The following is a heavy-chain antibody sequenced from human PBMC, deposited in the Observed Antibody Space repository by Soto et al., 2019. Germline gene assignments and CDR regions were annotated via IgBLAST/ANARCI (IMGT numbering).Heavy chain of an antibody. CDR2: IKQDGSEK. Sequence: GGSLRLSCAASGFTFSSYWMSWVRQAPGKGLEWVANIKQDGSEKYYVDSVKGRFTISRDNAKNSLYLQMNSLRAEDTAVYYCARARYYYDGSGYQYYFDYWGQGTLVTVSS. D-gene: IGHD3-22*01. CDR1: GFTFSSYW. J-gene: IGHJ4*02. CDR3: ARARYYYDGSGYQYYFDY. V-gene: IGHV3-7*03.